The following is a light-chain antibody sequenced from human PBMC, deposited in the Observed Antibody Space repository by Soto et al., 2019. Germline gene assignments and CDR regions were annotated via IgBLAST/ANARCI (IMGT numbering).Light chain of an antibody. Sequence: SYELTQPPSVSVSPGQTASITCSGDKLGEKYASWYQQKPGQSPVLVIYRDNKRPSGIPERFSGSNSGNTATLTISGTQAMDEADYYCQAWDSNTGVFGGGTKVTVL. CDR2: RDN. J-gene: IGLJ2*01. CDR1: KLGEKY. V-gene: IGLV3-1*01. CDR3: QAWDSNTGV.